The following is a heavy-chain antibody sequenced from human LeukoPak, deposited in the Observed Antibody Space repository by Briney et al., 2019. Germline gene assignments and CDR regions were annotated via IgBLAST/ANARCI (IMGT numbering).Heavy chain of an antibody. J-gene: IGHJ3*02. CDR2: INHSGST. D-gene: IGHD1-1*01. Sequence: SETLSLTCAVYGGSFSGYYWSWIRQPPGKGLEWIGEINHSGSTNYNPSLKSRVTISVDTSKNQFSLKLSSVTAADTAVYYCARAPERLSAFDTWGQGTMVTVSS. CDR1: GGSFSGYY. CDR3: ARAPERLSAFDT. V-gene: IGHV4-34*01.